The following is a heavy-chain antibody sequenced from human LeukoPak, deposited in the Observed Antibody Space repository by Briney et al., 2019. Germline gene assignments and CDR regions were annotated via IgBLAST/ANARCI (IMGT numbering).Heavy chain of an antibody. Sequence: ASVKVSCKASGYAFTGYYMHWVRQAPGQGLEWMGRIDPNTGGTKSAKNFQGRVTMTRDTSISTAYMALSGLRSDDTAVYYCASLYDIVGTTVDYWGQGTLVTVSS. CDR3: ASLYDIVGTTVDY. CDR1: GYAFTGYY. V-gene: IGHV1-2*06. CDR2: IDPNTGGT. D-gene: IGHD1-26*01. J-gene: IGHJ4*02.